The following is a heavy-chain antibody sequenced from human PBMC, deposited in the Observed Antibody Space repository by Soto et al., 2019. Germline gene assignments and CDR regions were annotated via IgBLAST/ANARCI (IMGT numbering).Heavy chain of an antibody. CDR3: ARSSPVVTAP. Sequence: QVQLQESGPGLVKPSQTLSLTCTVSGGSISSGGYYWSWIRQHQGKGLERIGYIYYSGSTYYNPYLRSRITISVDTSKNQYALKLSSVTDADTAVYYCARSSPVVTAPWGQGTLVTVSS. D-gene: IGHD2-21*02. V-gene: IGHV4-31*03. CDR2: IYYSGST. J-gene: IGHJ5*02. CDR1: GGSISSGGYY.